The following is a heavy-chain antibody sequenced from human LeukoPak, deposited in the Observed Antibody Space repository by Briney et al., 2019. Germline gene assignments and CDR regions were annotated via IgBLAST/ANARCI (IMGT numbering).Heavy chain of an antibody. V-gene: IGHV4-39*07. J-gene: IGHJ4*02. Sequence: PSETLSLTCAVSGGSITSRTYYWGWIRQPPGKGLEWIGSIHYSGSTYFSPSLKSRVTISVDTSKHQFSLKLRSVTAADTAVYYCARVVFTDGSCYTFDYWGQGTLVIVSS. CDR2: IHYSGST. CDR3: ARVVFTDGSCYTFDY. D-gene: IGHD5/OR15-5a*01. CDR1: GGSITSRTYY.